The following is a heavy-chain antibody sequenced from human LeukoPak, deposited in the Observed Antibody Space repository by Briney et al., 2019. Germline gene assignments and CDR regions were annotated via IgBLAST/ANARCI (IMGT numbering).Heavy chain of an antibody. V-gene: IGHV3-7*01. J-gene: IGHJ4*02. CDR1: GFTFSNNW. D-gene: IGHD1-26*01. CDR2: LNQDGSEK. Sequence: GGSLRLSCAASGFTFSNNWMSWDRQATGKGLKWVAILNQDGSEKYYVDSVKGRFTISRDNAQNSLYLQMNSLRAEDTAVYYCVRPDRSREGYWGQGTLVTVSS. CDR3: VRPDRSREGY.